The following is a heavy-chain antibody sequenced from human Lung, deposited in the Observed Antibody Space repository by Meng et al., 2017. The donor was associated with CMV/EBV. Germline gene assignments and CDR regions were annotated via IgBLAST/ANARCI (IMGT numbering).Heavy chain of an antibody. J-gene: IGHJ3*02. Sequence: GESLKIPCAASGFTVSSNYMSWVRQAPGKGLEWVSVIYSGGSTYYADSVKGRFTISRDNSKNTLYLQMNSLRAEDTAVYYCHEYSSSSGDDAFDIWGQGKXVTV. CDR2: IYSGGST. D-gene: IGHD6-6*01. CDR3: HEYSSSSGDDAFDI. CDR1: GFTVSSNY. V-gene: IGHV3-66*02.